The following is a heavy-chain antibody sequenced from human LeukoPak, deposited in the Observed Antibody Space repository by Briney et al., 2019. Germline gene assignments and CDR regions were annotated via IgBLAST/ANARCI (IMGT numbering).Heavy chain of an antibody. J-gene: IGHJ4*02. D-gene: IGHD4-17*01. CDR2: ISAYSGHT. CDR3: ARGHGDYAPLHFDY. CDR1: GYTFTTYG. Sequence: ASVKVSCKASGYTFTTYGFSWVRQAPGQGLEWMGWISAYSGHTNYAQKLQGRVTMTTDTSTTTAYMELRSLRSDDTAVYYCARGHGDYAPLHFDYWGQGTLVTVSS. V-gene: IGHV1-18*01.